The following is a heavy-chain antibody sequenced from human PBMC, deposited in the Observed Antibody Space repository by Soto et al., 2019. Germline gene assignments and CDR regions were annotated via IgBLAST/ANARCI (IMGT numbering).Heavy chain of an antibody. CDR3: AKDGYCSSTSCRFDP. J-gene: IGHJ5*02. CDR2: ISGSGGST. V-gene: IGHV3-23*01. Sequence: EVQLLESGGGLVQPGGSLRLSCAASGFTFSSYAMSWVRQAPGKGLEWVSAISGSGGSTYYADSVKGRFTSSRDNSKNTLYLQVNSLRAEDTAVYYCAKDGYCSSTSCRFDPWGQGTLVTVSS. CDR1: GFTFSSYA. D-gene: IGHD2-2*01.